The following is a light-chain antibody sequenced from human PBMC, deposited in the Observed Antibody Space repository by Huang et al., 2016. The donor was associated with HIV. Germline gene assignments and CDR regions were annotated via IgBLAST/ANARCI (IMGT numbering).Light chain of an antibody. V-gene: IGKV1-39*01. Sequence: DIQMTQSPSSLSASVGDRVTITCRASQSISNYFNWYQQKPGEAPKLLIYGASTLQSGGSSRFSGSGSGTDFTLTINSLQPEDSATYYCQQSYSTPITFGPGTTVEI. CDR2: GAS. CDR3: QQSYSTPIT. CDR1: QSISNY. J-gene: IGKJ3*01.